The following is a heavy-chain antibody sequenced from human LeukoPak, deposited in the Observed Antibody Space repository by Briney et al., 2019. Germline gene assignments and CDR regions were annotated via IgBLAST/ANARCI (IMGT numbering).Heavy chain of an antibody. Sequence: GGSLRLSCAASGFTFSSYAMHWVRQAPGKGLEWVAVISYDGSNKYYADSVKGRFTISRDNSKNTLYLQMNSLRAEDTAVYYCAGSDYYDSSGYYDYWGQGTLVTVSS. CDR1: GFTFSSYA. J-gene: IGHJ4*02. CDR2: ISYDGSNK. CDR3: AGSDYYDSSGYYDY. V-gene: IGHV3-30-3*01. D-gene: IGHD3-22*01.